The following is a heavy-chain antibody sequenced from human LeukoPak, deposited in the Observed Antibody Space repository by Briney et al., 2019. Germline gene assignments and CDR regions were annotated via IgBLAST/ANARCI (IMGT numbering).Heavy chain of an antibody. Sequence: SVXXXXKXSXGTFISYAXSWVRQAPGQGVEWMGRIIPIFGTATYSQNFQRRVTLTTDESTSTAYMELSSLRSEDTAVYYCARGTDTAMVTPFDYWGQGTLVTVSS. D-gene: IGHD5-18*01. J-gene: IGHJ4*02. CDR2: IIPIFGTA. CDR3: ARGTDTAMVTPFDY. V-gene: IGHV1-69*05. CDR1: XGTFISYA.